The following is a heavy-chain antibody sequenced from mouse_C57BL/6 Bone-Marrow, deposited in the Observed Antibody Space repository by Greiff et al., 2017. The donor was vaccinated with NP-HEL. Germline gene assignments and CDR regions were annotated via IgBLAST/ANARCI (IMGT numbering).Heavy chain of an antibody. CDR2: IDPENGDT. V-gene: IGHV14-4*01. CDR1: GFNIKDHY. CDR3: TTALFAY. Sequence: EVQLQQSGAELVRPGASVKLSCTASGFNIKDHYMHWVKQRPEQGLEWIGWIDPENGDTEYASKFQGKATITADTSSNTAYLQLSSLTSEDTAVYYCTTALFAYWGQGTLVTVSA. J-gene: IGHJ3*01.